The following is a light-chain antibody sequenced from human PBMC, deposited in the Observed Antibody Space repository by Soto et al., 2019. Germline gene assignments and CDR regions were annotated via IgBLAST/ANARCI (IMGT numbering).Light chain of an antibody. J-gene: IGLJ1*01. CDR1: SSDVGGYNY. CDR2: DVS. Sequence: QSALTQPASVSGSPGQSITISCTGTSSDVGGYNYVSWYQQHPGKAPKLMFYDVSNRPSGVSNRFSGSKSGNTASLTISGLQAEDEADYYCSSYTSSSTLKVFGTGTKLTVL. CDR3: SSYTSSSTLKV. V-gene: IGLV2-14*01.